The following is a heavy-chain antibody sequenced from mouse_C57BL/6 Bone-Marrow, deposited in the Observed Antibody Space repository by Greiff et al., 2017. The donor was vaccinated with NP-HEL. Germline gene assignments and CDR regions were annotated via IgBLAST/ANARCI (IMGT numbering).Heavy chain of an antibody. D-gene: IGHD1-1*01. Sequence: DVQLVESGGGLVQPGGSLKLSCAASGFTFSDYYMYWVRQTPEKRLEWVAYISNGGGSTYYPDTVKGRFTISRDNAKNTLYLQMSRLKSEDTAMYYCARGVVPYYAMDYWGQGTSVTVSS. J-gene: IGHJ4*01. CDR1: GFTFSDYY. CDR2: ISNGGGST. CDR3: ARGVVPYYAMDY. V-gene: IGHV5-12*01.